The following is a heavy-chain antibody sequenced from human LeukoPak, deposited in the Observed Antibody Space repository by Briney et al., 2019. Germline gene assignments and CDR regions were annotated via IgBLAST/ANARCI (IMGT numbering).Heavy chain of an antibody. J-gene: IGHJ4*02. CDR3: TRDIGTATRHDGRRVDY. CDR2: IRSEAFGGTT. V-gene: IGHV3-49*04. D-gene: IGHD5-18*01. Sequence: GGSLRLSCRGSGFTFGYYALSWVRQAPGKGLEWVGFIRSEAFGGTTEYAASVKGRFTISRDDSESIAYLQMDSLKTDDTAVYYCTRDIGTATRHDGRRVDYWGQGTLVTVSS. CDR1: GFTFGYYA.